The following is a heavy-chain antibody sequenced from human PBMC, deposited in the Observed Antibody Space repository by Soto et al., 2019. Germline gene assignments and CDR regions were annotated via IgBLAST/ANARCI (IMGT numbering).Heavy chain of an antibody. J-gene: IGHJ5*02. D-gene: IGHD4-4*01. V-gene: IGHV4-59*01. CDR1: GGSISSDY. CDR3: ARDSIIYYSNYRGDNWFDP. CDR2: IYYSGST. Sequence: SETRSLTCTVSGGSISSDYWSWIRQPPGKGLQWIGYIYYSGSTNYNPSLKSRVTISVDTSKNQFSLKLSSVTAADTAVYYCARDSIIYYSNYRGDNWFDPWGQGTLVTVS.